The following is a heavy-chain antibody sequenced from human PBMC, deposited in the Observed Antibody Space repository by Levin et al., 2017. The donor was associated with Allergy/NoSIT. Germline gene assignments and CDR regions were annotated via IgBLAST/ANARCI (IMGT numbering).Heavy chain of an antibody. Sequence: GGSLRLSCAASGFTFSSYAMSWVRQAPGKGLEWVSAISGSGGSTYYADSVKGRFTISRDNSKNTLYLQMNSLRAEDTAVYYCAKDPRAVRYFDWLPSLDYWGQGTLVTVSS. CDR1: GFTFSSYA. CDR3: AKDPRAVRYFDWLPSLDY. J-gene: IGHJ4*02. V-gene: IGHV3-23*01. CDR2: ISGSGGST. D-gene: IGHD3-9*01.